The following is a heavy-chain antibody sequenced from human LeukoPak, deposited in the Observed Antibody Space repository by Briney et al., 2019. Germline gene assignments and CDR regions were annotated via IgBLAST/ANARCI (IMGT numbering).Heavy chain of an antibody. CDR3: AREGCSSTSCYIVNWFDP. V-gene: IGHV3-33*01. D-gene: IGHD2-2*02. Sequence: PGGSLRLSCAASGFTFSSYGMHWVRQAPGKGLEWVAVRWYDGSNKYYADSVKGRFTISRDNSKNTLYLQMNSLRAEDTAVYYCAREGCSSTSCYIVNWFDPWGQGTLVTVSS. CDR2: RWYDGSNK. CDR1: GFTFSSYG. J-gene: IGHJ5*02.